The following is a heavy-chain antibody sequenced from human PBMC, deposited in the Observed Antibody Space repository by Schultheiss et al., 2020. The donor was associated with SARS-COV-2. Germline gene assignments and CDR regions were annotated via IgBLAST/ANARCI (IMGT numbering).Heavy chain of an antibody. CDR2: INHSGSA. V-gene: IGHV4-34*01. J-gene: IGHJ6*02. D-gene: IGHD2-15*01. Sequence: SETLSLTCAVYGGSFSGYYWSWIRQPPGKGLEWIGEINHSGSANYNPSLKSRVTMSVDTSKNQFSLKLSSVTAADTAVYYCARSHYCSGGSCYPLYGMDVWGQGTTVTVSS. CDR1: GGSFSGYY. CDR3: ARSHYCSGGSCYPLYGMDV.